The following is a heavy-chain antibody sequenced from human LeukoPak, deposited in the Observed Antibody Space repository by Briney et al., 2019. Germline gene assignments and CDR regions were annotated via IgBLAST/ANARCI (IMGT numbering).Heavy chain of an antibody. Sequence: PSETLSLTCAVYGGSFSGYYWSWIRQPPGKGLEWIGEINHSGSTNYNPSLKSRVTISVDTSKNQFSLKLSSVTAADTAVYYCARGRCYYGSGSYLFDYWGQGTLVTVSS. CDR3: ARGRCYYGSGSYLFDY. J-gene: IGHJ4*02. V-gene: IGHV4-34*01. CDR2: INHSGST. D-gene: IGHD3-10*01. CDR1: GGSFSGYY.